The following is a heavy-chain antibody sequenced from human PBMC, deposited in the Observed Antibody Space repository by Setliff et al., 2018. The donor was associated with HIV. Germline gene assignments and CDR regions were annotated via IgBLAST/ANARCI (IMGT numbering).Heavy chain of an antibody. V-gene: IGHV4-4*08. J-gene: IGHJ2*01. CDR1: GGSISSYS. D-gene: IGHD1-26*01. Sequence: LSLTCTVSGGSISSYSWSWLRQPPGKGLEWIGYIYTSGSTNYNPSLKSRITISADTSKNQLSLNLSSVTAADTAVYYCARAAYSGTYLWEPATDLWGRGTLVTVSS. CDR3: ARAAYSGTYLWEPATDL. CDR2: IYTSGST.